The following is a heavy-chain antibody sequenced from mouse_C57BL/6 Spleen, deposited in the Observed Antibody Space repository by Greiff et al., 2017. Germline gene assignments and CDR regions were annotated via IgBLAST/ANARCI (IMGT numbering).Heavy chain of an antibody. D-gene: IGHD2-4*01. CDR1: GYSITSDY. CDR3: ARSYDYGHYYAMDY. J-gene: IGHJ4*01. V-gene: IGHV3-8*01. CDR2: ISYSGST. Sequence: EVMLVESGPGLAKPSQTLSLTCSVTGYSITSDYWNWIRKFPGNKLEYMGSISYSGSTSYNPSLKSRISITRDTSKNQYYRQLNSVTTEDTATYYCARSYDYGHYYAMDYWGKGPSATFSS.